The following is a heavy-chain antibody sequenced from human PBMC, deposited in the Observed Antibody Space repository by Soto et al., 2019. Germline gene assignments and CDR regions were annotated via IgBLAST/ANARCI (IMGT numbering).Heavy chain of an antibody. CDR1: GFTFSSYG. J-gene: IGHJ4*03. Sequence: GVSLRLSCAASGFTFSSYGMHWVRQAPGKGLEWVAVISYDGSNKYYADSVKGRFTISRDNSKNTLYLQMNSLRAEDTAVYYCAKDPADYYDSSGYCRSRQYYFDYWGQGTLVNVSS. V-gene: IGHV3-30*18. CDR2: ISYDGSNK. CDR3: AKDPADYYDSSGYCRSRQYYFDY. D-gene: IGHD3-22*01.